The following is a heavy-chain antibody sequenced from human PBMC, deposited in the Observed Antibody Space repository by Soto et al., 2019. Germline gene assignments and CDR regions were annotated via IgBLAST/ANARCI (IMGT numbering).Heavy chain of an antibody. J-gene: IGHJ4*02. CDR2: ISSTTNYI. Sequence: GGSLRLSCAASGFTFTRYSMNWVRQAPGKGLEWVSSISSTTNYIYYGDSMKGRLTISRDNAKNSPYLEMNSLRAEDTAVYYCARESEDLTSNFDYWGQGTLVTVSS. CDR3: ARESEDLTSNFDY. CDR1: GFTFTRYS. V-gene: IGHV3-21*06.